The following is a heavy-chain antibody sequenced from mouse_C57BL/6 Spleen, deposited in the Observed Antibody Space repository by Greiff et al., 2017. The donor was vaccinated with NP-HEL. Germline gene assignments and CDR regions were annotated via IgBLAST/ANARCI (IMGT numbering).Heavy chain of an antibody. J-gene: IGHJ3*01. CDR1: GYTFTSYW. CDR2: IDPSDSYT. D-gene: IGHD4-1*01. V-gene: IGHV1-50*01. Sequence: QVQLQQPGAELVKPGASVKLSCKASGYTFTSYWMQWVKQRPGQGLEWIGEIDPSDSYTNYNQKFKGKATLTVDTSSSTAYLQLSSLTSEDSAVYYCARPLTGSFADWGQGTLVTVSA. CDR3: ARPLTGSFAD.